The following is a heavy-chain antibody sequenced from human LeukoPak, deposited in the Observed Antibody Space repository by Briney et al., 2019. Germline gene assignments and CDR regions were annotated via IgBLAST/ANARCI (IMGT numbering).Heavy chain of an antibody. V-gene: IGHV1-24*01. CDR3: ATFRYCSGGSCYTSGFDP. D-gene: IGHD2-15*01. Sequence: GASVKVSCKVSGYTLTELSMHWVRQAPGEGLEWMGGFDPEDGETIYAQKFQGRVTMTEDTSTDTAYMELSSLRSEDTAVYYCATFRYCSGGSCYTSGFDPWGQGTLVTVSS. CDR2: FDPEDGET. CDR1: GYTLTELS. J-gene: IGHJ5*02.